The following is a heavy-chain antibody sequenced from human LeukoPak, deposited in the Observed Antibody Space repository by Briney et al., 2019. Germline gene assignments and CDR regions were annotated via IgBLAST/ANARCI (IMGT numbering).Heavy chain of an antibody. CDR1: GGSISSGGHY. J-gene: IGHJ4*02. CDR2: IYTSGST. D-gene: IGHD1-14*01. CDR3: ARLVRNHFDY. V-gene: IGHV4-61*09. Sequence: SQTLSLTCTVSGGSISSGGHYWSWIRQPPGKGLEWIGYIYTSGSTNYNPSLKSRVTISVDTSKNQFSLKLSSVTAADTAVYYCARLVRNHFDYWGQGTLVTVSS.